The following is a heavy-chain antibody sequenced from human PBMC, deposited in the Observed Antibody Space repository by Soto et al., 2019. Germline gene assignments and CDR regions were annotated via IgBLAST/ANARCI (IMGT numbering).Heavy chain of an antibody. CDR1: GFSLSTSAEG. V-gene: IGHV2-5*02. Sequence: QITLKESGPTVVQPTQTLTLTCSFSGFSLSTSAEGMAWIRQPPGKALEWLALIYWDDDERYSPFLKSRLTIAKDTSKNQVVLTMTNMDPVDTATYFCAHKGGRGAAMDVWGQGATVTVSS. J-gene: IGHJ6*02. D-gene: IGHD2-15*01. CDR3: AHKGGRGAAMDV. CDR2: IYWDDDE.